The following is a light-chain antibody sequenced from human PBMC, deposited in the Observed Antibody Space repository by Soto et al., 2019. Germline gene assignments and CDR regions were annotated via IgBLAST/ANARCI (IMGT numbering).Light chain of an antibody. V-gene: IGKV3-15*01. CDR3: HQYNDWRT. Sequence: EIVMTQSPATLSVSPGERATLSCRASRSVSNNLAWYQQKPGQAPRLLIYGASTRATAIPARFSGSGSGTVFTLTISSLQSEDSAVYYCHQYNDWRTFGQGTTVEIK. CDR2: GAS. J-gene: IGKJ1*01. CDR1: RSVSNN.